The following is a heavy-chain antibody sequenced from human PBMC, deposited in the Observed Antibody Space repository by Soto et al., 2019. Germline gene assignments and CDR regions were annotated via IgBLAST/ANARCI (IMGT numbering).Heavy chain of an antibody. CDR1: GGSISSYY. D-gene: IGHD5-18*01. CDR3: ARDLWTAMVTPFDY. V-gene: IGHV4-4*07. Sequence: SETLSLTCTVSGGSISSYYWSWIRQPAGKGLEWIGRIYTSGSTNYNPSLKSRVTMSVDTSKNQFSLKLSSVTAADTAVYYCARDLWTAMVTPFDYWGQGTLVTISS. J-gene: IGHJ4*02. CDR2: IYTSGST.